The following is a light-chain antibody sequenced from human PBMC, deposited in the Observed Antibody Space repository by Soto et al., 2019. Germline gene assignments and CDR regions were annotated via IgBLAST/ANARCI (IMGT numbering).Light chain of an antibody. CDR2: EVS. V-gene: IGLV2-14*01. CDR3: TSYTTSSTLVV. CDR1: SSDVGGYNY. J-gene: IGLJ2*01. Sequence: QSALTQPASVSRSPGQSITISCTGTSSDVGGYNYVSWYQQHPGKAPKLMIYEVSNRPSGVSNRFSGSKSGNTASLTISGLQAEDEAYYYCTSYTTSSTLVVFGGGTKVTFL.